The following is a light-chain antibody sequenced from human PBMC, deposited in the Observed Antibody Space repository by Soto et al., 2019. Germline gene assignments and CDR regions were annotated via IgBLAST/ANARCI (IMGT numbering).Light chain of an antibody. Sequence: DIQLTQSPSVLSASVGDTVTITCRASQSISSYLNWYQQKPGKAPKLLIYAASSLQSGVPSRFSGSGSGTDFTLTISSLQPEDFATYYCQQSYSTPRTFGQGTKVDIK. CDR3: QQSYSTPRT. V-gene: IGKV1-39*01. CDR1: QSISSY. CDR2: AAS. J-gene: IGKJ1*01.